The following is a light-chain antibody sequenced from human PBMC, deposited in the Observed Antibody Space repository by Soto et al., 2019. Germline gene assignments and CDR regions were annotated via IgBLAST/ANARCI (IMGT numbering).Light chain of an antibody. CDR2: DVS. Sequence: QSVLTQPASVSGSPGQSITISCTGTSSDVGGYNYVYWYQQHPGKAPKLMIYDVSNRPSGVPNRFSGSKSGNTASLAISGLQAEDEADYYCSSYTSSSTKGVFGGGTQLTVL. J-gene: IGLJ2*01. CDR1: SSDVGGYNY. CDR3: SSYTSSSTKGV. V-gene: IGLV2-14*01.